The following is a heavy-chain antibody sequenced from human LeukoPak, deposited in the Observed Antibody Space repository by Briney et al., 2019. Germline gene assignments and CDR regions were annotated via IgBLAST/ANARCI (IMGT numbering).Heavy chain of an antibody. CDR1: GGSISSYY. J-gene: IGHJ5*02. CDR3: AGAKYYDFWSGYSVGPNWFDP. D-gene: IGHD3-3*01. Sequence: SETLSLTCTVSGGSISSYYWSWIRQPARKGLEWIGRVYTSGSTNYNPSLKSRVTMSVDTSKNQFSLKLSSVTAADTAVYYCAGAKYYDFWSGYSVGPNWFDPWGQGTLVTVSS. CDR2: VYTSGST. V-gene: IGHV4-4*07.